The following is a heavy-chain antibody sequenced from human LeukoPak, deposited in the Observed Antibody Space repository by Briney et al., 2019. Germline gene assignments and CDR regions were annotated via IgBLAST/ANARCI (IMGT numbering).Heavy chain of an antibody. J-gene: IGHJ3*02. D-gene: IGHD1-26*01. CDR3: ARGKGGSYSDAFDI. Sequence: SGTLSLTCDVSDTSISNNWWSWVRQSPGKGLEWIGEIFHRGIPNYNPSLKSRVTMSIDTSKNQFSLKLSSVTAADTAVYYCARGKGGSYSDAFDIWGQGTMVTVSS. CDR2: IFHRGIP. CDR1: DTSISNNW. V-gene: IGHV4-4*02.